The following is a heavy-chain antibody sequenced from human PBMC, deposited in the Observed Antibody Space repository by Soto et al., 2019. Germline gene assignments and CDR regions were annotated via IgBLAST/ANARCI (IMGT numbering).Heavy chain of an antibody. V-gene: IGHV1-18*01. J-gene: IGHJ4*02. CDR3: TREAIVVIPAAQPSHFDS. CDR1: GYNFIKYG. Sequence: QVQLVQSGAEVKKPGASVKVSCKGLGYNFIKYGINWVRQPPGQGLQRMGWISPYSGYTHSAQKFQGRLALTTDTAETTAYMKLRSLRSADTALYYCTREAIVVIPAAQPSHFDSWGQVTLVTVSS. D-gene: IGHD2-2*01. CDR2: ISPYSGYT.